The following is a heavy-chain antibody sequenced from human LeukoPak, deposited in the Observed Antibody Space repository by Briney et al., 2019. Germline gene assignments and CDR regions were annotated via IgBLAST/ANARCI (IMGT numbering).Heavy chain of an antibody. CDR1: GGSISSSRYY. D-gene: IGHD5-24*01. V-gene: IGHV4-39*01. Sequence: SETLSLTCTVSGGSISSSRYYWGWIRHPPGKGLEWIGNIYYSESTYYNPSLKSRVTISVDTSKNQFSLKLSSVTAADTAAYYCAKQRRDGYNYFDYWGQGTLVTVSS. CDR3: AKQRRDGYNYFDY. CDR2: IYYSEST. J-gene: IGHJ4*02.